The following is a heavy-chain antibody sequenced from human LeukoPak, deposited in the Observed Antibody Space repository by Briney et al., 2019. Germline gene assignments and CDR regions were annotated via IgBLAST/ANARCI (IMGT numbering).Heavy chain of an antibody. Sequence: GGSLRLSCAASGFTVSSACMTWVRQTPGRGLEWVSVIYSGGGTYYADSAKGRFTISRDSSKNTLYLQMNSLRAEDTAVYYCARGPKGKYYFDYWGQGTLVTVSS. J-gene: IGHJ4*02. CDR1: GFTVSSAC. CDR2: IYSGGGT. CDR3: ARGPKGKYYFDY. V-gene: IGHV3-53*01.